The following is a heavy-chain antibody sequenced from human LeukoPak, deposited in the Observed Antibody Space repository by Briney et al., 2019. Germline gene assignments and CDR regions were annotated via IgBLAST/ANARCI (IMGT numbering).Heavy chain of an antibody. V-gene: IGHV4-59*12. CDR2: IYYSGST. CDR3: ARESTANWFDP. CDR1: GGFISSYY. Sequence: SETLSLTCTVSGGFISSYYWSWIRQPPGKGLEWIGSIYYSGSTYYNPSLRSRVTISVDTSKNQFSLKLSSVTAADTAVYYCARESTANWFDPWGQGTLVTVSS. J-gene: IGHJ5*02. D-gene: IGHD1-14*01.